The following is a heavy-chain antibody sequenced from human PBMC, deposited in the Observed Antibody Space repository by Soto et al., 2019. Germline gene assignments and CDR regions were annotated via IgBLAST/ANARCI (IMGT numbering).Heavy chain of an antibody. CDR1: GFTVSGIY. CDR3: ARDDVLIDY. J-gene: IGHJ4*02. D-gene: IGHD3-9*01. V-gene: IGHV3-66*01. Sequence: GGSLRLSCAASGFTVSGIYMSWVRQAPGKGLEWVSLLYSDDSTYYADSVKGRFTISRDNSKNTLFLQMNSLRAEDTAVYYCARDDVLIDYWGQGTLVTVSS. CDR2: LYSDDST.